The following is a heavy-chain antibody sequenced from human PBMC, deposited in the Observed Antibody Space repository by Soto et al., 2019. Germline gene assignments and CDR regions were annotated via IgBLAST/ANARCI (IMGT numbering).Heavy chain of an antibody. J-gene: IGHJ4*02. V-gene: IGHV3-21*01. Sequence: GGSLRLSCAASGFTFSSYSMNWVRQAPGKGLEWVSSISSSSYIYYADSVKGRFTISRNNAKNSLYLQMNSLRAEDTAVHYCARAGSSSYYFDYWGQGTLVTVSS. CDR1: GFTFSSYS. CDR3: ARAGSSSYYFDY. D-gene: IGHD6-6*01. CDR2: ISSSSYI.